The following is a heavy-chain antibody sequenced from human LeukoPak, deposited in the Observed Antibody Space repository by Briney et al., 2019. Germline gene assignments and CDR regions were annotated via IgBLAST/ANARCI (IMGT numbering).Heavy chain of an antibody. CDR1: GGSISSYY. D-gene: IGHD2-2*01. J-gene: IGHJ6*03. V-gene: IGHV4-4*07. Sequence: PSETLSLTCTVSGGSISSYYWSWIRQPAGKGLEWIGRIYTSGSTNYNPSLKSRVTMSVDTSKNQFSLKLSSVTAADTAVYYCARQDNVVVPAAKDYYYYMDVWGKGTTVTVSS. CDR3: ARQDNVVVPAAKDYYYYMDV. CDR2: IYTSGST.